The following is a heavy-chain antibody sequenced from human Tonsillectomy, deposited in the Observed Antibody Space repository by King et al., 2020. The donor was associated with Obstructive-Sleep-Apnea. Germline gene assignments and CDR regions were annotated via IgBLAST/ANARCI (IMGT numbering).Heavy chain of an antibody. CDR2: ISGSGGST. CDR1: GFTFSSYA. V-gene: IGHV3-23*04. Sequence: VQLVESGGGLVQPGGSLRLSCAASGFTFSSYAMSWVRQAPGKGLEWVSAISGSGGSTYYADTVKGRFAISRDNAKNTLYLQMNSLRAEDTAVYYCAKDHDGGSSGDYWGQGTLVTVSS. D-gene: IGHD1-26*01. CDR3: AKDHDGGSSGDY. J-gene: IGHJ4*02.